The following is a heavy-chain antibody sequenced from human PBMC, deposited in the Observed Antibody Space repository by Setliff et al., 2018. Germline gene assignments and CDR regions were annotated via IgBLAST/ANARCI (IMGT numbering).Heavy chain of an antibody. CDR1: GGPLDSYS. Sequence: AASVKVSCKASGGPLDSYSFSWVRQAPGQGLEWMGRIIPVLDITRYSQKFQGRVTITADKSTGIIYMELTSLRSDDTAVYYCARHPPPPNYFDIGALDSWGQGTLVTVS. V-gene: IGHV1-69*02. CDR3: ARHPPPPNYFDIGALDS. J-gene: IGHJ4*02. D-gene: IGHD3-22*01. CDR2: IIPVLDIT.